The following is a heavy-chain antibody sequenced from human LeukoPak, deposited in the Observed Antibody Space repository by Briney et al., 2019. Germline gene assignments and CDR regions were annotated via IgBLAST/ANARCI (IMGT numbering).Heavy chain of an antibody. CDR3: AREKASGVAGSVFDY. D-gene: IGHD6-19*01. Sequence: SETLSLTCTVSGGSISSGGYYWSWIRQHPGKGLEWIGYIYYSGSTYYNPSLKSRVTISVDTSKNQFSLKLSPVTAADTAVYYCAREKASGVAGSVFDYWGQGTLVTVSS. J-gene: IGHJ4*02. CDR1: GGSISSGGYY. CDR2: IYYSGST. V-gene: IGHV4-31*03.